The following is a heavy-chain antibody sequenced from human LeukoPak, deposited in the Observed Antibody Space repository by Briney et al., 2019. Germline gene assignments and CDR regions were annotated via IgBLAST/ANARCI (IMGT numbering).Heavy chain of an antibody. CDR1: GGSMSPYY. Sequence: SETLSLTCTVSGGSMSPYYWSWIRQPPGKGLELIGHIHYSGSTYYNASLGSRTFISVDTSKNQFSLRLTSVTAADTAVYYCARGLAGFVDNDYWGQGTLVTVSS. J-gene: IGHJ4*02. CDR2: IHYSGST. CDR3: ARGLAGFVDNDY. D-gene: IGHD1-20*01. V-gene: IGHV4-59*08.